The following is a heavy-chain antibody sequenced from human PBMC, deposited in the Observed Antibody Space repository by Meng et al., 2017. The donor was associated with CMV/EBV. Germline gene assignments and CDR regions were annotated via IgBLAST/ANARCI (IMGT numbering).Heavy chain of an antibody. CDR1: GFTFSSYA. V-gene: IGHV3-30-3*01. J-gene: IGHJ4*02. CDR3: ARGSVAGFDY. CDR2: ISYDGSNK. Sequence: VLLVGSGGGVAKPGRSLRLSCAASGFTFSSYAMHWVRQAPGKGLEWVAVISYDGSNKYYADSVKGRFTISRDNSKNTLYLQMNSLRAEDTAVYYCARGSVAGFDYWGQGTLVTASS. D-gene: IGHD6-19*01.